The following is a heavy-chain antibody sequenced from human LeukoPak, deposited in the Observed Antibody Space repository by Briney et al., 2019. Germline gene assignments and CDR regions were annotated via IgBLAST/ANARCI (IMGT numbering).Heavy chain of an antibody. CDR1: GGSISSYY. CDR3: ARGEANPAWYYDSSGYYFDY. Sequence: SETLSLTCTVSGGSISSYYWSWIRQPPGKGLEWIGYIYYSGSTNYNPSLKSRVTISVDTSKNQFSLKLSSVTAADTAVYYCARGEANPAWYYDSSGYYFDYWGQGTLVTVSS. D-gene: IGHD3-22*01. J-gene: IGHJ4*02. V-gene: IGHV4-59*01. CDR2: IYYSGST.